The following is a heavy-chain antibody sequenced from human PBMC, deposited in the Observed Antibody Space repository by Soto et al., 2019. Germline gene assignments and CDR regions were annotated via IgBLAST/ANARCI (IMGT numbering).Heavy chain of an antibody. Sequence: QVQLVESGGGVVQPGRSLRLSCAASGFTFSSYGMHWVRQAPGKGLEWVAVISYDGSNKYYADSVKGRFTISRDNSKNTLYLQMNSLRADDTAVYYFAKDRIFLYYFDYWGQGTLVTVSS. V-gene: IGHV3-30*18. CDR1: GFTFSSYG. CDR2: ISYDGSNK. D-gene: IGHD3-3*01. J-gene: IGHJ4*02. CDR3: AKDRIFLYYFDY.